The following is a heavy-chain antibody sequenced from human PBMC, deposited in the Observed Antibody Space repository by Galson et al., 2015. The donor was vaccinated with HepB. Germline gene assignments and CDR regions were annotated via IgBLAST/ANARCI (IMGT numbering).Heavy chain of an antibody. J-gene: IGHJ2*01. V-gene: IGHV3-15*01. CDR3: TTTTVTTDYWYFDL. CDR1: GFTFSNAW. CDR2: IKRKTDGGTT. D-gene: IGHD4-17*01. Sequence: SLRLSCAASGFTFSNAWMSWVRQAPGKGLEWVGRIKRKTDGGTTDYAAPVKGRFTISRDDSKNTLYLQMNSLKTEDTAVYYCTTTTVTTDYWYFDLWGRGTLVTVSS.